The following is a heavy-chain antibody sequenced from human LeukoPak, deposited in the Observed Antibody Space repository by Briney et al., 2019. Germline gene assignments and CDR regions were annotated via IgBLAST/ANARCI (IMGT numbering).Heavy chain of an antibody. CDR2: MNPNSGNT. CDR1: GYTFTSYD. J-gene: IGHJ6*03. Sequence: ASVKVSCKASGYTFTSYDINWVRQATGQGLEWMGWMNPNSGNTGYAQKFQGRVTITRNTSISTAYMELSSLRSEDTAVYYCARGSLARWYAPYYYYMDVWGKGTTVTVSS. V-gene: IGHV1-8*03. D-gene: IGHD6-13*01. CDR3: ARGSLARWYAPYYYYMDV.